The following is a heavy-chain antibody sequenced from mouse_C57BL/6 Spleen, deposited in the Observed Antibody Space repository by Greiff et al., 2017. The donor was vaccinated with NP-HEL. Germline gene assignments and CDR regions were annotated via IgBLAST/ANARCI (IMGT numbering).Heavy chain of an antibody. Sequence: VQLQQSGAELAKPGASVKLSCKASGYTFTSYWMHWVKQRPGQGLEWIGYINPSSGYTKYNQKFKDKAKLTADKSSSTAYMQLSSLTYEDSAVYYCARSKGYYDYDETVYYFDYWGQGTTLTVSS. CDR1: GYTFTSYW. V-gene: IGHV1-7*01. CDR2: INPSSGYT. J-gene: IGHJ2*01. D-gene: IGHD2-4*01. CDR3: ARSKGYYDYDETVYYFDY.